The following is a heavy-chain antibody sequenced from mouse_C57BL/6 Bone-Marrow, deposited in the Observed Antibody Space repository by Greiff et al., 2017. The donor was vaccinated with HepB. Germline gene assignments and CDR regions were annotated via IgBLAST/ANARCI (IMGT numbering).Heavy chain of an antibody. CDR1: GFTFSSYA. J-gene: IGHJ3*01. CDR2: ISDGGSYT. Sequence: EVQRVESGGGLVKPGGSLKLSCAASGFTFSSYAMSWVRQTPEKRLEWVATISDGGSYTYYPDNVKGRFTISRDNAKNNLYLQMSHLKSEDTAMYYCASVYYDYIAYWGQGTLVTVSA. D-gene: IGHD2-4*01. CDR3: ASVYYDYIAY. V-gene: IGHV5-4*01.